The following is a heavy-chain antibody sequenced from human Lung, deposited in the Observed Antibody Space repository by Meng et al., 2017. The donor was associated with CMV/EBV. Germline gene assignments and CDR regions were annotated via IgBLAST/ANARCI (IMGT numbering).Heavy chain of an antibody. D-gene: IGHD6-19*01. V-gene: IGHV4-39*07. CDR1: LGSISSGSYY. CDR2: IHYTGST. Sequence: SETLSLTCTLSLGSISSGSYYWGWLRQPPGKGLEWIGSIHYTGSTNYNPSLKTRVSRSEDTSKNEFSLTLTSVTAADTAVYYCARTQWHVGYFDNWGQGTLVTVSS. CDR3: ARTQWHVGYFDN. J-gene: IGHJ4*02.